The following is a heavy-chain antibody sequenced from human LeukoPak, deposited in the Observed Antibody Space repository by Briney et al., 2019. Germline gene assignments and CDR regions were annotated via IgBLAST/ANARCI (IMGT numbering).Heavy chain of an antibody. V-gene: IGHV3-64*04. CDR3: ARDLGAFDI. CDR1: GFTFSSYA. Sequence: PGGSLRLSCAASGFTFSSYAMHWVRQAPGKGLEYVSAISSNGGSTYYANSVKGRFTISRDNAKNSLYLQMNSLRAEDTAVYYCARDLGAFDIWGQGTMVTVSS. J-gene: IGHJ3*02. CDR2: ISSNGGST.